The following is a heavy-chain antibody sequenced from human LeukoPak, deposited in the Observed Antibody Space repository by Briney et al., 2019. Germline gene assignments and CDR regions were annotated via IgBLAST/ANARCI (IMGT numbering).Heavy chain of an antibody. CDR3: ARDRSLSSFGELFL. V-gene: IGHV3-30*01. Sequence: GGSLRLSCAASAFTFRGYAIHWVRQAPGKGLEWVAVISYDGSNKYYADSVKGRFTISRDNSKNTLSLQMNSLRAEGTAVYYCARDRSLSSFGELFLWGRGTLVTVFS. D-gene: IGHD3-10*01. J-gene: IGHJ4*02. CDR2: ISYDGSNK. CDR1: AFTFRGYA.